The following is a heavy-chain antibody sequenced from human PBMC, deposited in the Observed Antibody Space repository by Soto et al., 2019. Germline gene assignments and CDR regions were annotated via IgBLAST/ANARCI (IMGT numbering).Heavy chain of an antibody. CDR3: ARETRDSSA. CDR1: GFIFSSST. J-gene: IGHJ5*02. CDR2: ISPSSSYI. D-gene: IGHD1-1*01. V-gene: IGHV3-21*01. Sequence: GGSLRLSCAASGFIFSSSTLSWVRQAPGKGLEWVSCISPSSSYIYYADSVKGRFSISRDNAKNSLFLEMNNLRAEDTAVYYCARETRDSSAWGQGTLVTVYS.